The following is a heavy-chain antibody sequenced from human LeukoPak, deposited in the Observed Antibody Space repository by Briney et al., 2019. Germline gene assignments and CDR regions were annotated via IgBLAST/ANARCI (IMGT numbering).Heavy chain of an antibody. D-gene: IGHD6-13*01. J-gene: IGHJ5*02. CDR2: IIPIFGTA. Sequence: SVKVSCKASGGTFSSYAISWVRQAPGQGLEWMGGIIPIFGTANYAQKFQGRVTITADESTSTAYMELSSLRSEDTAVYYCASPHKDIAAAGTWNWFDPWGQGTLVTVSS. V-gene: IGHV1-69*13. CDR1: GGTFSSYA. CDR3: ASPHKDIAAAGTWNWFDP.